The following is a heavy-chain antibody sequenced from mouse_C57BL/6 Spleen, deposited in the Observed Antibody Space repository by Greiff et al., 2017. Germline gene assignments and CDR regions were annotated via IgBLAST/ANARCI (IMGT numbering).Heavy chain of an antibody. CDR2: ISSGGSYT. J-gene: IGHJ4*01. Sequence: EVKLVESGGDLVKPGGSLKLSCAASGFTFSSYGMSWVRQTPDKRLEWVATISSGGSYTYYPDSVKGRFTISRDNAKNTLYLQMSSLKSEDTAMYYCARRGVLSSGSSPGAMDYWGQGTSVTVSS. CDR1: GFTFSSYG. CDR3: ARRGVLSSGSSPGAMDY. V-gene: IGHV5-6*02. D-gene: IGHD1-1*01.